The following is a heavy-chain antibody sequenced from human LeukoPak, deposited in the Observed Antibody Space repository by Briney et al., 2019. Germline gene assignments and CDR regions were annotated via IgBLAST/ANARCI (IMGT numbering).Heavy chain of an antibody. V-gene: IGHV1-2*02. Sequence: GASVTLRFSGAAYSFTDYNKHMRRQAPGQGPEWMGWISPNSGGTNYAQKFQGRVTMTRDTSSNTAYMELNGLRSDYTAVYYCASAATASNWFTDYWGEGTLVTVSS. D-gene: IGHD1-20*01. CDR1: AYSFTDYN. CDR3: ASAATASNWFTDY. CDR2: ISPNSGGT. J-gene: IGHJ4*02.